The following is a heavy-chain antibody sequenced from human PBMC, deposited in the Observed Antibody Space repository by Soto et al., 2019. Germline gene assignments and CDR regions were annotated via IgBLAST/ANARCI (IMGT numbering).Heavy chain of an antibody. CDR2: IYQTGSN. CDR1: GGCFTSNNW. J-gene: IGHJ4*02. CDR3: ASRDPGTSVDY. D-gene: IGHD1-7*01. V-gene: IGHV4-4*02. Sequence: SETLSLTCAVSGGCFTSNNWWTWVRQPPGQGLEWIGEIYQTGSNSYNPSLKSRVTISLDTSENQLSLKVTSLTAADTAVYYCASRDPGTSVDYWGQGTLVTV.